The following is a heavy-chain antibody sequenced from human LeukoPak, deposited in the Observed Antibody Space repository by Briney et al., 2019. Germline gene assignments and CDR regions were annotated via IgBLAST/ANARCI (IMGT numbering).Heavy chain of an antibody. V-gene: IGHV4-39*01. CDR3: ARLPSDFWSGYKSWFFYYYGMDV. CDR1: GGSISSSSYY. D-gene: IGHD3-3*01. J-gene: IGHJ6*02. CDR2: IYYSGST. Sequence: PSETLSLTCTVSGGSISSSSYYWGWIRQPPGKGLEWIGSIYYSGSTYYNPSLKSRVTISVDTSKNQFSLKLSSVTAADTAVYYCARLPSDFWSGYKSWFFYYYGMDVWGQGTTVTVSS.